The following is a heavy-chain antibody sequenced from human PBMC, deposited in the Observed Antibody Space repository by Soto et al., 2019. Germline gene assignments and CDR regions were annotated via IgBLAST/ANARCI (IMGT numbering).Heavy chain of an antibody. V-gene: IGHV4-38-2*01. Sequence: LSLTCAVSGYSISSGYYWGWIRQPPGKGLEWIGSIYHSGSTYYNPSLKSRVTISVDTSKNQFSLKLSSVTAADTAVYYCARVDYYGSGSLDYYYYGMDVWGQGTTVTVSS. CDR2: IYHSGST. J-gene: IGHJ6*02. CDR1: GYSISSGYY. D-gene: IGHD3-10*01. CDR3: ARVDYYGSGSLDYYYYGMDV.